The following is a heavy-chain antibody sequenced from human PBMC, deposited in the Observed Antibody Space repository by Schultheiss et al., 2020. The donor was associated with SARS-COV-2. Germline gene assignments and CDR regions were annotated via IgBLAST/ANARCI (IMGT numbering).Heavy chain of an antibody. J-gene: IGHJ6*03. Sequence: SETLSLTCTVSGGSISSYYWSWIRQPPGKGLEWIGYIYYSGSTNYNPSLKSRVTISVDTSKNQFSLKLSSVTAADTAVYYCARGRGPEQDYYYYYMDVWGKGTTVTVSS. D-gene: IGHD1-14*01. CDR1: GGSISSYY. CDR2: IYYSGST. CDR3: ARGRGPEQDYYYYYMDV. V-gene: IGHV4-59*12.